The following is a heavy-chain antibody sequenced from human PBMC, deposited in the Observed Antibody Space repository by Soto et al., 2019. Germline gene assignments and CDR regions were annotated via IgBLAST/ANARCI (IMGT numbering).Heavy chain of an antibody. V-gene: IGHV4-34*01. CDR3: ARSLWREKYYFDY. J-gene: IGHJ4*02. Sequence: PSETLSLTCAVYGGSFSGYYWSWIRQPPGKGLEWIGEINHSGSTNYNPSLKSRVTISVDTSKNQFSLKLSSVTAADTAVYYCARSLWREKYYFDYWGQGTLVTVSS. CDR2: INHSGST. D-gene: IGHD3-10*01. CDR1: GGSFSGYY.